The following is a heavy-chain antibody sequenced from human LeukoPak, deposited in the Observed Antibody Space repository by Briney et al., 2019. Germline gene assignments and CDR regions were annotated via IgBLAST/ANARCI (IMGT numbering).Heavy chain of an antibody. CDR1: GYTFNGYF. CDR3: ARSIVVIIPSPPAD. CDR2: INPNSGGT. D-gene: IGHD3-22*01. V-gene: IGHV1-2*02. J-gene: IGHJ4*02. Sequence: ASVTVSCKASGYTFNGYFIHWVRQAPGQGLEWMGWINPNSGGTNYAQNFQGRVTMTRNTSISTAYMELSSLRSDDTAVYYCARSIVVIIPSPPADWGQGTLVTVSS.